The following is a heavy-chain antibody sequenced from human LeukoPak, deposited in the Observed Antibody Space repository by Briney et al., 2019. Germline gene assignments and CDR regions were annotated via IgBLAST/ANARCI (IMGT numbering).Heavy chain of an antibody. V-gene: IGHV1-46*01. CDR1: GYTFTSNY. J-gene: IGHJ4*02. CDR3: ARVTTRGVINYFDY. CDR2: IYPRDGST. D-gene: IGHD3-10*01. Sequence: ASVKVSCKASGYTFTSNYIHWVRQAPGQGLEWMGMIYPRDGSTSYAQKFQGRVTVTRDTSTSTVHMELSGLRSDDTAVYYCARVTTRGVINYFDYWGQGTLVTVSS.